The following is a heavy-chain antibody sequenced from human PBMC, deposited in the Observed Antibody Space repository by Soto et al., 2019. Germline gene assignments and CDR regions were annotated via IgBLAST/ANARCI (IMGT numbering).Heavy chain of an antibody. CDR1: GFIFSNAW. V-gene: IGHV3-15*07. J-gene: IGHJ5*02. CDR3: VTGQWLDN. CDR2: IKSKYNGGTI. Sequence: GGSLRLSCVGSGFIFSNAWMNWVRQAPGKGLDWVGRIKSKYNGGTIYYAAPVKGRFVISRDDSTNTVSLQMNSLNAEDTAVYYCVTGQWLDNWGPGTLVTVSS.